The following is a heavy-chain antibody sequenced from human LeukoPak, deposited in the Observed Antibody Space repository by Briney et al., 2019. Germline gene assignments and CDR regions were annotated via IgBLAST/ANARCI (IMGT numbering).Heavy chain of an antibody. J-gene: IGHJ1*01. D-gene: IGHD3-3*01. CDR2: IIPIFGTA. CDR1: GGTFSSYA. V-gene: IGHV1-69*13. CDR3: ASSGDYDFWSGYRRSAYFQH. Sequence: GASVKVSCKASGGTFSSYAISWVRQAPGQGLEWMGGIIPIFGTANYAQKFQGRVTITADESTSTAYMELSSLRSEDTAVYYCASSGDYDFWSGYRRSAYFQHWGQGTLVTVSS.